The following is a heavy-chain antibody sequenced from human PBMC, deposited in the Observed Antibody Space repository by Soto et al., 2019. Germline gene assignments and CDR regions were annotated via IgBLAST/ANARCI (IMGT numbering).Heavy chain of an antibody. CDR1: GFTFSSHA. V-gene: IGHV3-33*01. CDR3: ARADLWGYDAFDI. D-gene: IGHD2-21*01. CDR2: IWYDGSIK. Sequence: QVQLVESGGGVVQPGTSLRLSCAASGFTFSSHAMYWVRQAPGKGLEWVAVIWYDGSIKYYGDSVKGRFTISRDNSKNTLYLQMNSLRAEDTAVYYCARADLWGYDAFDIWGQGTMVTVSS. J-gene: IGHJ3*02.